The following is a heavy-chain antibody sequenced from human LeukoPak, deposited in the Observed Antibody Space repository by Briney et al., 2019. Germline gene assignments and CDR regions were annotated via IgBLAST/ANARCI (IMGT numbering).Heavy chain of an antibody. CDR3: ARHVRGGYDPDYFDY. Sequence: GESLQISCKGSGYSFTSYWIGWVRPMPGKGPGWMGIIYPGDSDTRYSPSFQGQVTISADKSISTAYLQWSSLKASDTAMYYCARHVRGGYDPDYFDYWGQGTLVTVSS. V-gene: IGHV5-51*01. D-gene: IGHD5-12*01. CDR2: IYPGDSDT. J-gene: IGHJ4*02. CDR1: GYSFTSYW.